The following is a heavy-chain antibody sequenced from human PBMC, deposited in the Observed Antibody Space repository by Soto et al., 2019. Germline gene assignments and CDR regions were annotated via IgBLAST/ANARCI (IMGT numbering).Heavy chain of an antibody. D-gene: IGHD3-22*01. J-gene: IGHJ4*02. Sequence: PGGSLRLSCAASGFAFSTFAMTWVRQAPGKGLEWVAAISVSGNNAYYADSVKGRFTISRDNSQNSVFLQMSSLRADDTAVYYCARDQLSPGILYSLGVLLPEYGLWGQGTLVTVSS. CDR3: ARDQLSPGILYSLGVLLPEYGL. CDR2: ISVSGNNA. V-gene: IGHV3-23*01. CDR1: GFAFSTFA.